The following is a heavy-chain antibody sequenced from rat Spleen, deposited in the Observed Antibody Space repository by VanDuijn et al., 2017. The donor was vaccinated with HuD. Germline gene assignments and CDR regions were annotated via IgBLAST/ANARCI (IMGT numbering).Heavy chain of an antibody. J-gene: IGHJ3*01. D-gene: IGHD1-2*01. V-gene: IGHV2-63*01. CDR3: TRDLYYYSSYTPDWFAY. CDR1: GFSLSNYG. CDR2: MRYNGDP. Sequence: QVQLKESGPGLVQPSQTLSLTCTVSGFSLSNYGVIWVRQPPGKGLEWMGRMRYNGDPSYNSALKSRLSISRDTSKNQVFLKMNSLQTDDTGTYYCTRDLYYYSSYTPDWFAYWGQGTLVTVSS.